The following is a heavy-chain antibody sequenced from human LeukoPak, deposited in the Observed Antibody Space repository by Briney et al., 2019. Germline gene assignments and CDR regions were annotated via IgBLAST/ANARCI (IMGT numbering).Heavy chain of an antibody. Sequence: GGSLRLSCAASGFTFSSYGMHWVRQAPGKGLEWVAFIRYDGSNKYYADSVKGRFTISRDNSKNTLYLQMNSLRAEDTAVYYCAKDGGYYYGSGSRNYFDYWGQGTLVTVSS. CDR1: GFTFSSYG. CDR2: IRYDGSNK. D-gene: IGHD3-10*01. J-gene: IGHJ4*02. V-gene: IGHV3-30*02. CDR3: AKDGGYYYGSGSRNYFDY.